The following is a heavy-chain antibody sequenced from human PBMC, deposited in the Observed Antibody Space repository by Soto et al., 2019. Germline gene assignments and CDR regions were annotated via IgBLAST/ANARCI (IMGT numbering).Heavy chain of an antibody. Sequence: QVQLVQSGAEVKKPGASVKVSCKASGYTFTSYGISCVRQAPGQGLEWMGWISAYNGNTNYAQKLQGRVTMTTDTSTSTAYMELRSLRSDDTAVYYCARDHPILDGSGGGYAFDIWGQGTMVTVSS. J-gene: IGHJ3*02. D-gene: IGHD3-10*01. CDR2: ISAYNGNT. CDR1: GYTFTSYG. CDR3: ARDHPILDGSGGGYAFDI. V-gene: IGHV1-18*01.